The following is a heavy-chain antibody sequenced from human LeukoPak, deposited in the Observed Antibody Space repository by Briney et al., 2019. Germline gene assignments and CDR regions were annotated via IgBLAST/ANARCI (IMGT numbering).Heavy chain of an antibody. V-gene: IGHV4-31*03. D-gene: IGHD4-11*01. CDR2: IYYSGST. Sequence: SQTLSFTCTVSGGSISSGGYYWSWIRQHPGKGLEWSGYIYYSGSTDYNPTLKSRVTISVDTSKNQFSLKLSSVTAADTAVYYCARVVLTTVELRFDYWGQGTLVTVSS. J-gene: IGHJ4*02. CDR3: ARVVLTTVELRFDY. CDR1: GGSISSGGYY.